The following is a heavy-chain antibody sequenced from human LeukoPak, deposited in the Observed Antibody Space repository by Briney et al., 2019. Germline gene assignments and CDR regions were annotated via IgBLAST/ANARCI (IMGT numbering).Heavy chain of an antibody. J-gene: IGHJ4*02. CDR1: GGTFSSYS. V-gene: IGHV1-69*02. Sequence: SVRVSCKASGGTFSSYSITWLRQAPGQGLEWMGRIIPIFGIANYAQKFQGRVTIIADKSTSTAYMELSSLRSEDTAVYYCARGSGHDSSGYLVDYWGQGTLVTVSS. CDR3: ARGSGHDSSGYLVDY. D-gene: IGHD3-22*01. CDR2: IIPIFGIA.